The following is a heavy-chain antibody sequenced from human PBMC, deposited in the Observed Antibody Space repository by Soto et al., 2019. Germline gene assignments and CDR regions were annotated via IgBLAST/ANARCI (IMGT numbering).Heavy chain of an antibody. CDR2: ISGSGRNT. CDR3: AKDLNGSGSFTSYYHYGMDV. V-gene: IGHV3-23*01. J-gene: IGHJ6*02. Sequence: EVQMLESGGGLVHPGGSLRLSCAASGFTFSNYAMNWVRQAPGKGLEWVSSISGSGRNTYYADSVKGRLTISRDSSKNTQYLQMNSLRVEDTGVYYCAKDLNGSGSFTSYYHYGMDVWGQGTTVTVSS. D-gene: IGHD3-10*01. CDR1: GFTFSNYA.